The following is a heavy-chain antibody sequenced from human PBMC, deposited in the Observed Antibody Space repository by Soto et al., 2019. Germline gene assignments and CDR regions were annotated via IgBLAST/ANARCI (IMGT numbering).Heavy chain of an antibody. CDR2: ISGSGGST. CDR1: GFTFSSYA. CDR3: AKVGYSSSSFGMDV. Sequence: EVQLLESGGGLVQPGGSLRISCAASGFTFSSYAMSWVRQAPGKGLEWVSAISGSGGSTYYADSVKGRFTISRDNSKNTLYLQMNSLRAEDTAVYYCAKVGYSSSSFGMDVWGQGTTVTVSS. D-gene: IGHD6-13*01. V-gene: IGHV3-23*01. J-gene: IGHJ6*02.